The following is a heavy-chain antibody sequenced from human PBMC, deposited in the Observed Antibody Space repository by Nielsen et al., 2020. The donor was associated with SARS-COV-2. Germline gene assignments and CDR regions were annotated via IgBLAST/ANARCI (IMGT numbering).Heavy chain of an antibody. CDR3: AKDKRDYGDYLMTAFDI. CDR2: IKQDGSEK. D-gene: IGHD4-17*01. CDR1: GFTFSSYW. Sequence: GESLKISCAASGFTFSSYWMSWVRQAPGKGLEWVANIKQDGSEKYYVDSVKGRFTISRDNAKNSLYLQMNSLRVEDTALYYCAKDKRDYGDYLMTAFDIWGQGTMVTVSS. J-gene: IGHJ3*02. V-gene: IGHV3-7*03.